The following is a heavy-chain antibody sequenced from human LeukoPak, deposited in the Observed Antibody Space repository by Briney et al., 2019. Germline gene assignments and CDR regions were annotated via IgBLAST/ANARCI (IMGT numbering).Heavy chain of an antibody. CDR2: IYYSGST. J-gene: IGHJ4*02. D-gene: IGHD1-26*01. CDR3: ARHGGGGESYPRVFDY. V-gene: IGHV4-59*08. Sequence: PSETLSLTCTVSGGSISPYYWSWIRQPPGKGLEWIGYIYYSGSTNYYPSLNSRVTISVDTSKNQFSLKLSSMTAADTAVYYCARHGGGGESYPRVFDYWGRGNLVTVSS. CDR1: GGSISPYY.